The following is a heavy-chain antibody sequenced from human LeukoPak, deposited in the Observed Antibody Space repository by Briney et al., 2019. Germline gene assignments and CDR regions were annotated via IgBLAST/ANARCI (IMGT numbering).Heavy chain of an antibody. CDR1: GYTFTGYY. CDR3: ARAHIGNDLFIDY. Sequence: ASVKVSCKASGYTFTGYYMHWVRQAPGQGLEWMGWINPYSGATNYAQKFRGRVTMTRDTSISTAYMDLSSLKSDDTAVYYCARAHIGNDLFIDYWGQGTLVTVSS. D-gene: IGHD2-21*01. J-gene: IGHJ4*02. CDR2: INPYSGAT. V-gene: IGHV1-2*02.